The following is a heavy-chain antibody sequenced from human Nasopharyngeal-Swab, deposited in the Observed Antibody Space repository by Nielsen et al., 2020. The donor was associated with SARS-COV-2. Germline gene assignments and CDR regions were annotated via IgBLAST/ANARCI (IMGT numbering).Heavy chain of an antibody. Sequence: SETLSLTCTVSGGSISSYYWSWIRQPPGKGLEWIGYIYYSGSTNYNPSLKSRVTISVDTSKNQFSLKLSSVTAADTAVYYCARGGRDIVVVLAIMYYYYYMDVWGKGTTVTVSS. CDR2: IYYSGST. V-gene: IGHV4-59*12. CDR3: ARGGRDIVVVLAIMYYYYYMDV. D-gene: IGHD2-2*01. J-gene: IGHJ6*03. CDR1: GGSISSYY.